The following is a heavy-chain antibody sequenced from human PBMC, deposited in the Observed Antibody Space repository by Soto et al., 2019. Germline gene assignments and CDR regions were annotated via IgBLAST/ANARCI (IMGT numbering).Heavy chain of an antibody. D-gene: IGHD3-10*01. CDR3: ARGGRRFGELFHYYYYGMEV. J-gene: IGHJ6*02. V-gene: IGHV4-31*03. CDR2: IYYSGST. CDR1: GGSISSGGYY. Sequence: PSETLSLTCTVSGGSISSGGYYWSWIRQHPGKGLEWIGYIYYSGSTYYNPSLKSRVTISVDTSKNQFSLKLSSVTAADTAVYYCARGGRRFGELFHYYYYGMEVWGQGTTVTVSS.